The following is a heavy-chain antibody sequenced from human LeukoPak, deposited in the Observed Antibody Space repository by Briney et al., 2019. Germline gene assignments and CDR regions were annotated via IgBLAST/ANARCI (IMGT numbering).Heavy chain of an antibody. Sequence: PGGSLRLSCAASGFTFSSYAMNWVRQAPGKGLEWVSTISTNGRSTYYADSVKGRFTISRDNSKNTLYLQMNSLRAEDTAVYYCARAPLSGYSSSWLVSYWGQGTLVTVSS. CDR2: ISTNGRST. D-gene: IGHD6-13*01. CDR3: ARAPLSGYSSSWLVSY. V-gene: IGHV3-23*01. CDR1: GFTFSSYA. J-gene: IGHJ4*02.